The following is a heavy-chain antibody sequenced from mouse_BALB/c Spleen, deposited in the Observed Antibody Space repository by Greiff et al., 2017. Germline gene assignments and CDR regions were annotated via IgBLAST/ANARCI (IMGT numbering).Heavy chain of an antibody. CDR1: GYTFTDYW. D-gene: IGHD2-10*01. CDR3: ARTYYGNYGYAMDY. CDR2: IDTSDSYT. Sequence: VQLQQPGAELVMPGASVKMSCKASGYTFTDYWMHWVKQRPGQGLEWIGAIDTSDSYTSYNQKFKGKATLTVDESSSTAYMQLSSLTSEDSAVYYCARTYYGNYGYAMDYWGQGTSVTVSS. J-gene: IGHJ4*01. V-gene: IGHV1-69*01.